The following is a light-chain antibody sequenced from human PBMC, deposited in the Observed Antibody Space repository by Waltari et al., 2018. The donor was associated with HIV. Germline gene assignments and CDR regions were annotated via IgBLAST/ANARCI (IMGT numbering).Light chain of an antibody. J-gene: IGLJ2*01. V-gene: IGLV2-11*01. CDR2: DVS. CDR1: SSDVGGYNF. CDR3: CSYAGSYPVV. Sequence: QSALTQPRAVSGSPGQSVTISCTATSSDVGGYNFVSWYQQHPGKAPKLMIYDVSKRPPGVPDRFSGSKSGNTASLTISGLQAEDEADYYCCSYAGSYPVVVGGGTKLTVL.